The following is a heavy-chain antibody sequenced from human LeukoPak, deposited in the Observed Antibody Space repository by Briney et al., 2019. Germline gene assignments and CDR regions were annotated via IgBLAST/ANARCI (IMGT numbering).Heavy chain of an antibody. D-gene: IGHD2-2*01. V-gene: IGHV4-39*01. CDR3: ARHNLELPAAHGNFDI. CDR2: IYNSGAT. Sequence: SETLSLTCTVPGGSISNTTYYWGWSRQPPGKELEWVGSIYNSGATLYDPSLKRRVTIAVHTYKNQLSLKLTSVPAADTAVSYCARHNLELPAAHGNFDIWGQGTMVSVSS. J-gene: IGHJ3*02. CDR1: GGSISNTTYY.